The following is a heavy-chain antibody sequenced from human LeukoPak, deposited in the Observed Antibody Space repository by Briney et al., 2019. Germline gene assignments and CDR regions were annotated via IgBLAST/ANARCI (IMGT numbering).Heavy chain of an antibody. V-gene: IGHV3-43*02. CDR1: GFTFHDYA. CDR3: AKNIGDDYYSNALDV. Sequence: GGSLRLSCAASGFTFHDYAMHWVRQIPGKGLEWVSLISANGDKTYYADSVKGRFTIFRDNYKNSMYLQMNSLRAEDTALYFCAKNIGDDYYSNALDVWGQGTTVTASS. J-gene: IGHJ6*02. CDR2: ISANGDKT.